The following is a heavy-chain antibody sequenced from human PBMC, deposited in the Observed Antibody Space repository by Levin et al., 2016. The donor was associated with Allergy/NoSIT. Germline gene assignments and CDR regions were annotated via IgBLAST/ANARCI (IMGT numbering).Heavy chain of an antibody. CDR1: GGSISSGSYY. CDR2: IYTSGST. D-gene: IGHD3-22*01. V-gene: IGHV4-61*02. CDR3: ARTCYDSSGYHGCYFDY. J-gene: IGHJ4*02. Sequence: LRLSCTVSGGSISSGSYYWSWIRQPAGKGLEWIGRIYTSGSTNYNPSLKSRVTISVDTSKNQFSLKLSSVTAADTAVYYCARTCYDSSGYHGCYFDYWGQGTLVTVSS.